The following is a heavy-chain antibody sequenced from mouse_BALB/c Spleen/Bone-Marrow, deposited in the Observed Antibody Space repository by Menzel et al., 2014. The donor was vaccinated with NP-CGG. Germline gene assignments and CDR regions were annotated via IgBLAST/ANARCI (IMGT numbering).Heavy chain of an antibody. CDR2: IDPANGNT. Sequence: VQQQQSGAELVKPGASVKLSCTASGFNIKDTYMHWVKQRPEQGLEWIGRIDPANGNTKYDPKFQGKATITADTSSNTAYLQLSSLTSEDTAVYYCATYYRYDRRFAYWGQGTLVTVSA. CDR1: GFNIKDTY. D-gene: IGHD2-14*01. CDR3: ATYYRYDRRFAY. V-gene: IGHV14-3*02. J-gene: IGHJ3*01.